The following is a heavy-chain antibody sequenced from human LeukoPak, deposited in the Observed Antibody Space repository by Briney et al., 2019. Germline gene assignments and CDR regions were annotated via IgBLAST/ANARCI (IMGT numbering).Heavy chain of an antibody. CDR1: GYTFTSYG. CDR2: TSAYNGNT. V-gene: IGHV1-18*01. CDR3: ARDGHCSYLYYYGMDV. J-gene: IGHJ6*02. Sequence: RASVKVSCKASGYTFTSYGISWVRQAPGQGLEWMGWTSAYNGNTNYAQKLQGRVTMTTDTSTSTAYMELRSLRSDDTAVYYCARDGHCSYLYYYGMDVWGQGTTVTVSS. D-gene: IGHD2-21*02.